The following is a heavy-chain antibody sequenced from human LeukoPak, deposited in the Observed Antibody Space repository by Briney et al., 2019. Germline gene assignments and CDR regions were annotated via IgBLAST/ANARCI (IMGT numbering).Heavy chain of an antibody. CDR3: ARAYYDSSGYCDY. CDR2: INNDGSST. CDR1: GFTFSSYW. V-gene: IGHV3-74*01. D-gene: IGHD3-22*01. Sequence: PGGSLRLSCAASGFTFSSYWMHWVRQAPGKGLVWVSRINNDGSSTCYADSVKGGFTISRDHAKNTLYLQMNSLRAQDTAVYYCARAYYDSSGYCDYWGQGTLVTVSS. J-gene: IGHJ4*02.